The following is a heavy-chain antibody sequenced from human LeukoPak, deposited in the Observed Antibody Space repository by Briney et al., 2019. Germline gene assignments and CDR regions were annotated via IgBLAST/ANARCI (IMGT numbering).Heavy chain of an antibody. Sequence: SETLSLTCAVYGGSFSGYYWSWIRQPPGKGLEWIGEINHSGSTNYNPSLKSRVTISVDTSKNQFSLKLSSVTAADTAVYYCARFKYSSSPSVDYWGQGTLVTVSS. J-gene: IGHJ4*02. D-gene: IGHD6-6*01. CDR1: GGSFSGYY. CDR3: ARFKYSSSPSVDY. V-gene: IGHV4-34*01. CDR2: INHSGST.